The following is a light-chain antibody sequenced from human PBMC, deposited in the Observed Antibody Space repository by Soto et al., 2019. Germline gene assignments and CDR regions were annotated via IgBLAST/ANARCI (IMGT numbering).Light chain of an antibody. J-gene: IGKJ3*01. CDR3: QQHNNNPT. CDR1: QGIRGY. CDR2: GAS. V-gene: IGKV1-9*01. Sequence: DIQLAQSPSFLSASVGDSVTITCRASQGIRGYLTWYQQKPGKAPKLMIYGASTLQSGVPSRFSVSGSLTEFTLPISSLQPEDSPTYFCQQHNNNPTFGPGTKVDI.